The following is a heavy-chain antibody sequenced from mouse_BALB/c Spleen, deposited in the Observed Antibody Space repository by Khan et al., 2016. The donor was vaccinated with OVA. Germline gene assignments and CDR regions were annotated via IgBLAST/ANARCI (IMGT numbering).Heavy chain of an antibody. CDR3: ARGGYGSPFAY. CDR1: GYTFTSFW. V-gene: IGHV1S127*01. J-gene: IGHJ3*01. Sequence: QVQLQQSGPELVRPGASVKMSCKASGYTFTSFWIHWVKQRPGQGLEWIGMIDPSKSETRLNQKFKDKATLNVDKSSNTAYMQLSRLTSEGSAVYDCARGGYGSPFAYWGQGTLVTVSA. CDR2: IDPSKSET. D-gene: IGHD2-1*01.